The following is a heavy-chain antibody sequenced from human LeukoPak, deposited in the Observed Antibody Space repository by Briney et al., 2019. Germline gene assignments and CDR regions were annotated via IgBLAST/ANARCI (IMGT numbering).Heavy chain of an antibody. CDR3: ARGQLFGDLWGAFEI. Sequence: PSETLSLTCTVSGGSISSSSYYWGWIRQPPGKGLEWIGSIYYSGSTYYNPSLKSRVTISVDTSKNQFSLKLSSVTAADTAVYYCARGQLFGDLWGAFEIWGRGTMVTVSS. D-gene: IGHD3-10*01. CDR2: IYYSGST. V-gene: IGHV4-39*07. CDR1: GGSISSSSYY. J-gene: IGHJ3*02.